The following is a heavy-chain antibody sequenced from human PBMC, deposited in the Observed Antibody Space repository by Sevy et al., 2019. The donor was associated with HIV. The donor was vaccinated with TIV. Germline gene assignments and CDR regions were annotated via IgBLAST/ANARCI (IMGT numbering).Heavy chain of an antibody. D-gene: IGHD5-18*01. J-gene: IGHJ4*01. CDR2: MKQDGSEE. V-gene: IGHV3-7*01. Sequence: GGSLRLSCAASGFSFSIYWMSRVRQAPWKGLEWVATMKQDGSEEDYVDSVKGRFTISRDNAKNSLFLQMNSLSAEDTAVYYCVREGLGGYSYSLDYWGHGTLVTVSS. CDR1: GFSFSIYW. CDR3: VREGLGGYSYSLDY.